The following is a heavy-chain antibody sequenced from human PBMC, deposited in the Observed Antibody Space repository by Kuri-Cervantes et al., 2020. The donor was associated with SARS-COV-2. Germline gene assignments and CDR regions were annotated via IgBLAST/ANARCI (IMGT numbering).Heavy chain of an antibody. CDR3: ARGRFRDY. Sequence: GESLKISCAASGFTFSSYWMSWVRQAPGKGLEWVANIKQDGSEKYYVDSVKGRFTISRDNAKDSLYLQMNSLRAEDTAVYYCARGRFRDYWGQGTLVTVSS. J-gene: IGHJ4*02. CDR1: GFTFSSYW. D-gene: IGHD2-21*01. CDR2: IKQDGSEK. V-gene: IGHV3-7*01.